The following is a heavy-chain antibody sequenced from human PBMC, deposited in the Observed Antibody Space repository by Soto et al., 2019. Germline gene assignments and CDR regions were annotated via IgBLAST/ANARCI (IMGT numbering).Heavy chain of an antibody. V-gene: IGHV3-30-3*01. J-gene: IGHJ4*02. CDR1: GFTFSSYA. CDR2: ISYDGSNK. D-gene: IGHD5-12*01. CDR3: ARGIGGYSGYGWIYY. Sequence: QVQLVESGGGVVQPGRSLRLSCAASGFTFSSYAMHWVRQAPGKGLEWVAVISYDGSNKYYADSVKGRFTISRDNSKNTLYLQMNSLRAEGTAVYYCARGIGGYSGYGWIYYWGPGTLVTVSS.